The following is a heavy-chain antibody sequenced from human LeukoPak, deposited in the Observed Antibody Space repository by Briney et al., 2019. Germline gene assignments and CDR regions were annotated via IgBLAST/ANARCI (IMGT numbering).Heavy chain of an antibody. J-gene: IGHJ3*02. CDR3: ARESYYDSRDSFSDAFHI. Sequence: PGGSLRLSCAASGFTVSGNYMSWVRQAPGQGLEWVSVIYSGGSTYYADSVKGRFTISRDNAKNSLYLQMNSLRAEDTAVYYCARESYYDSRDSFSDAFHIWGQGTMVTVSS. CDR2: IYSGGST. D-gene: IGHD3-22*01. CDR1: GFTVSGNY. V-gene: IGHV3-53*01.